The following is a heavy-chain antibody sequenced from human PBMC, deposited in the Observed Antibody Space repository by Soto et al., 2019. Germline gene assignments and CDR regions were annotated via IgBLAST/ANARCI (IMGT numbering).Heavy chain of an antibody. CDR2: IIPILGEA. V-gene: IGHV1-2*02. J-gene: IGHJ5*02. CDR3: AKDDSLEWFFPLDA. D-gene: IGHD3-3*01. Sequence: ASVKVSCKVSGYTLTDLSMHWVRQAPGKGLEWMGRIIPILGEANYAQKFQGRFTISRDTSKNTLYLQMNSLRVEDSAVYFCAKDDSLEWFFPLDAWGQGTLVTVSS. CDR1: GYTLTDLS.